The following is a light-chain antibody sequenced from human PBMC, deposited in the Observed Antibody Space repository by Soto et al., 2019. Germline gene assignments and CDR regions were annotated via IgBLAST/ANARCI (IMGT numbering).Light chain of an antibody. CDR2: NVY. J-gene: IGLJ1*01. CDR3: TSYTNRYTYV. Sequence: QSVLTQPASVSGSPGQSITISCTGTSSDVGGYDYVGWYQQHPGKAPKLMIYNVYNRPSGVSFRVSGSKSGNTASLTISGPLTEDEADYYCTSYTNRYTYVVGTGTRSPS. CDR1: SSDVGGYDY. V-gene: IGLV2-14*01.